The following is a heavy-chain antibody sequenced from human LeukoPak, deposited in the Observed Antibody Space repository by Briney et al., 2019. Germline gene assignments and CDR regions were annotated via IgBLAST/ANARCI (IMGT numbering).Heavy chain of an antibody. J-gene: IGHJ4*02. CDR3: ARSGRGNSAGFDC. D-gene: IGHD3-10*01. Sequence: ASETLSLTCTVSGDSISTYYWSWIRQPPGKGLEWIGYIYYSGSTNYNPSLKSRGTISVDTSNNQFSLKLTSVTAADTAVYYCARSGRGNSAGFDCWGQGTLVTVSS. CDR1: GDSISTYY. V-gene: IGHV4-59*01. CDR2: IYYSGST.